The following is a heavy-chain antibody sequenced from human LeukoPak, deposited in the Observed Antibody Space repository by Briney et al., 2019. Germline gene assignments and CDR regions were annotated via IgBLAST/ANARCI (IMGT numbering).Heavy chain of an antibody. CDR2: IKPDGSEK. D-gene: IGHD2/OR15-2a*01. CDR1: GFTFSGYW. CDR3: ARTPVSSNFDS. V-gene: IGHV3-7*02. J-gene: IGHJ4*02. Sequence: GSLRLSCAASGFTFSGYWMSWVRQAPGKGLEWVANIKPDGSEKYYVDSVKGRLTISRDNDKNSLYLQMNSLRAEDTAVYYCARTPVSSNFDSWGQGTLVTVSS.